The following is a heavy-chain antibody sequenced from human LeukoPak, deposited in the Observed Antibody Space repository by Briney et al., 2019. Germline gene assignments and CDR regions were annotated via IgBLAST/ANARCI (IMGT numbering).Heavy chain of an antibody. CDR3: ARDAIAAATYLDP. CDR2: INTKSGVT. J-gene: IGHJ5*02. V-gene: IGHV1-2*04. D-gene: IGHD6-13*01. Sequence: ASVKVSCKASGYTFTDYYIHWVRQAPGQGLEWMGRINTKSGVTDYAQRFQGWVTMTRDTSISTAYMELTRLTSDDTALYFCARDAIAAATYLDPWGQGTQVTVSS. CDR1: GYTFTDYY.